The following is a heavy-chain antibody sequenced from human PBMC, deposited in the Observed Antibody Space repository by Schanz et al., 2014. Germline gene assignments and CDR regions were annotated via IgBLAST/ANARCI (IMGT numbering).Heavy chain of an antibody. CDR3: AKQIHYDILTVTRN. D-gene: IGHD3-9*01. CDR1: GFTFGSYG. J-gene: IGHJ4*02. Sequence: EEPLLQSGGGLVQPGGSLRLSCAASGFTFGSYGMSWVRQGPGKGLEWVSGISGGGGTRNYADSVKGRFTISRDNSENTLYLQMNSLRAEDTAVYYCAKQIHYDILTVTRNWGQGTLVTVSS. V-gene: IGHV3-23*01. CDR2: ISGGGGTR.